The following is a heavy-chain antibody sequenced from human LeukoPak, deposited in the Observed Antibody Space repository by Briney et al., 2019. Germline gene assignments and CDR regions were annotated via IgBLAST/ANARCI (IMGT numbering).Heavy chain of an antibody. CDR1: GGSISSGDYF. V-gene: IGHV4-30-4*08. J-gene: IGHJ5*02. CDR3: ARGIPWFDP. Sequence: PSETLSLTCTVSGGSISSGDYFWTWLRPPPGKGLEYIGYIYYGGSNYYNSSLRSRLLLSMPTSKSQFSLKFSSVPAADTAMYYCARGIPWFDPWGPATLVTVSS. CDR2: IYYGGSN.